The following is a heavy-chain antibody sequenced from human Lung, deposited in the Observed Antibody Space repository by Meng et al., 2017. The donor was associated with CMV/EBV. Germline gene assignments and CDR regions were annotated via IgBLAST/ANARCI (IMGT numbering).Heavy chain of an antibody. CDR3: AKGGGERVTFDAMDV. J-gene: IGHJ6*02. D-gene: IGHD2-21*02. CDR1: GFTFDDFA. Sequence: GGSLRLSCTASGFTFDDFAMHWARQTPGEGLEWVSGFSGNTGFIAYADSVKGRFTISRDNAKKTLSLQMDSLRPEDTGLYYCAKGGGERVTFDAMDVWGQGTTVTVSS. CDR2: FSGNTGFI. V-gene: IGHV3-9*01.